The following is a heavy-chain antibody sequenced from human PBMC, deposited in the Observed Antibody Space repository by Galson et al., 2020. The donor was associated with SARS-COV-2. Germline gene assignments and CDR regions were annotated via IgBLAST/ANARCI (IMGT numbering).Heavy chain of an antibody. D-gene: IGHD4-17*01. V-gene: IGHV3-13*01. CDR2: IGTAGDT. CDR1: GFTFSSYD. Sequence: GGSLRLSCAASGFTFSSYDMHWVRQATGKGLEWVSAIGTAGDTYYPGSVKGRFTISRENAKNSLYLQMNSLRAGDTAVYYCARGTVTTWDYYYYYMDVWGKGTTVTVSS. J-gene: IGHJ6*03. CDR3: ARGTVTTWDYYYYYMDV.